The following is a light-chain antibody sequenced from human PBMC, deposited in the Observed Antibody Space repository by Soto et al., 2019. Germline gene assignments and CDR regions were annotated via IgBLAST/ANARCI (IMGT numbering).Light chain of an antibody. CDR1: QSISSW. CDR2: KAS. CDR3: QQYNSWYT. V-gene: IGKV1-5*03. Sequence: DIQMTQSPSTLSAYVGDRVTITCRASQSISSWLAWYQQKPGKAPKLLIYKASTLESGVPSRFSGSGSGTEFTLTISSLQPDDFATYYCQQYNSWYTFGQGTKLEI. J-gene: IGKJ2*01.